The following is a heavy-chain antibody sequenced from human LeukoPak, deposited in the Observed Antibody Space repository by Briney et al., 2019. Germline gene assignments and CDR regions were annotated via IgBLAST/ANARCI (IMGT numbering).Heavy chain of an antibody. V-gene: IGHV3-23*01. CDR1: GFTFSNYA. J-gene: IGHJ4*02. CDR3: AKDLTAAHRFDC. Sequence: PGGSLRLSCAASGFTFSNYAMTWVRQVPGRGLEWVSGISSSGTATHYADSVKGRFTISRDNSKNTLYLQMNSLRAEDTAVYYCAKDLTAAHRFDCWGQGTLVTVSS. CDR2: ISSSGTAT. D-gene: IGHD6-13*01.